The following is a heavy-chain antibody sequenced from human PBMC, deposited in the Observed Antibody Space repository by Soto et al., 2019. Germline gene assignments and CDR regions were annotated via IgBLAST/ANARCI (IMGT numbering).Heavy chain of an antibody. J-gene: IGHJ5*02. V-gene: IGHV1-3*01. CDR1: GYTFTSYG. Sequence: ASVKVSCKASGYTFTSYGIHWLRQAPGQRLEWMGWINAANGDTKYSPKFQGRVTITRDTSASTAYMELSSLRSEDTAVYYCVRRHVSATGMDWFDPWGQGTLVTVSS. CDR2: INAANGDT. D-gene: IGHD6-13*01. CDR3: VRRHVSATGMDWFDP.